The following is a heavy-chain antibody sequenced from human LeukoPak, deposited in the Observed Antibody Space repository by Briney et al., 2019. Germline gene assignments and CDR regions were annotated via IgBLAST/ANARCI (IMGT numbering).Heavy chain of an antibody. Sequence: SETLSLTCTVSGYSISSGYYWGWIRQPLGKGLEWIGYIYYSGSTYYNPSLKSRVTISVDTSKNQFSLKLSSVTAADTAVYYCARERTYGSGSYSLWGQGTLVTVSS. J-gene: IGHJ4*02. V-gene: IGHV4-38-2*02. CDR2: IYYSGST. D-gene: IGHD3-10*01. CDR1: GYSISSGYY. CDR3: ARERTYGSGSYSL.